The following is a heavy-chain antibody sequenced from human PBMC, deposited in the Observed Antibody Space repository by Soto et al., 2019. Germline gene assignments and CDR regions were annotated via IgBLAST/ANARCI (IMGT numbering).Heavy chain of an antibody. CDR3: AHGSGWLSDY. Sequence: QITLKESGPTLVKPTQTLTLTCTFSGFSLSSDAVGVNWIRQPPGKALEWLALIYWNDDNRYSPSLSSRLTITNDISKNQVVLTMTNMDPVDTATYYCAHGSGWLSDYWGQGILVTVSS. J-gene: IGHJ4*02. V-gene: IGHV2-5*01. CDR1: GFSLSSDAVG. CDR2: IYWNDDN. D-gene: IGHD6-19*01.